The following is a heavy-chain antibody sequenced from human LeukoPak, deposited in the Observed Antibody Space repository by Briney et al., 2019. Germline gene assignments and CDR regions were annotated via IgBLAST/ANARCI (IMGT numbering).Heavy chain of an antibody. V-gene: IGHV3-21*01. CDR2: ISSSSSYI. CDR1: GFTFSSYS. Sequence: GGSPRLSCAASGFTFSSYSMNWVRQAPGKGLEWVSSISSSSSYIYYADSVKGRFTISRDNAKNSLCLQMNSLRAEDTAVYYCARDSGSYSHFDIWGQGTMVTVSS. J-gene: IGHJ3*02. CDR3: ARDSGSYSHFDI. D-gene: IGHD1-26*01.